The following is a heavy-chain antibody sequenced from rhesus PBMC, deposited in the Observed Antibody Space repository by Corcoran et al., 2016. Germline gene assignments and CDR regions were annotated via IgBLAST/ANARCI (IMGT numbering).Heavy chain of an antibody. Sequence: QVQLQESGPGLVKPSETLSLTCAVSGGSFSGYYWGWIRQPPGKGLEWIGYISGSGVTTVDTTSLKTRLNIAIDTSKNQCGLQLSSVTAADTAVDYCARGSGSGKYYFDYWGQGVLVTVSS. CDR2: ISGSGVTT. CDR3: ARGSGSGKYYFDY. V-gene: IGHV4-165*01. D-gene: IGHD6-25*01. CDR1: GGSFSGYY. J-gene: IGHJ4*01.